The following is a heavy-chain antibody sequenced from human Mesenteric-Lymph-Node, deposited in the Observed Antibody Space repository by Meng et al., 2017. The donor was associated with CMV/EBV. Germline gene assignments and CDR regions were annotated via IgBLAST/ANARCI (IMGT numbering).Heavy chain of an antibody. J-gene: IGHJ4*02. CDR3: ARDRLIAGATYFYY. CDR2: TSYDGANI. V-gene: IGHV3-30-3*01. Sequence: GESLKISCAASGFTFNNYAMHWVRQAPGKGLEWVAVTSYDGANIYYADSVKGRFTISRDNSNNTLYLQMSSLTADDTAVYYCARDRLIAGATYFYYWGQGTLVTVSS. CDR1: GFTFNNYA. D-gene: IGHD1-26*01.